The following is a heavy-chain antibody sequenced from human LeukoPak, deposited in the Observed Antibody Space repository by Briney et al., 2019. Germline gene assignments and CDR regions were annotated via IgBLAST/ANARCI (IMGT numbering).Heavy chain of an antibody. V-gene: IGHV4-59*08. CDR2: IYYTGST. CDR1: GGSISNYY. D-gene: IGHD3-22*01. CDR3: ASSYYDSSGYYYTAFDI. Sequence: PSETLSLTCTVSGGSISNYYWSWIRQPPGKGLEWIGYIYYTGSTNYNPSLKSRVTISVDTSKNQFSLKLTSVTAADTAVYYCASSYYDSSGYYYTAFDIWGQGTMVTVSS. J-gene: IGHJ3*02.